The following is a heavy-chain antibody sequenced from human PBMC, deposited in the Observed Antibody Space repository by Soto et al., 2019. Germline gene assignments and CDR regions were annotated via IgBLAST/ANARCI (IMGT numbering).Heavy chain of an antibody. CDR2: ISGSGGST. CDR1: GFTFSSYP. D-gene: IGHD5-12*01. V-gene: IGHV3-23*01. CDR3: ASLYSGYPGDY. J-gene: IGHJ4*02. Sequence: GGSLRLSCAASGFTFSSYPMSWVRQAPGKGLEWVSAISGSGGSTYYADSVKGRFTISRDNSKNTLYLQMNSLRAEDTAVYYCASLYSGYPGDYWGQGTLVTVSS.